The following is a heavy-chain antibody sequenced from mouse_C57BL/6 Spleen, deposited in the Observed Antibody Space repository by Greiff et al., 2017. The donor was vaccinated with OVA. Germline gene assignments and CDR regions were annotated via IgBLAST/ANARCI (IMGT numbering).Heavy chain of an antibody. V-gene: IGHV5-9-1*02. CDR3: TRDQLGFYFDY. CDR2: ISSGGDYI. CDR1: GFTFSSYA. Sequence: EVQGVESGAGLVKPGGSLKLSCAASGFTFSSYAMSWVRQTPEKRLEWVAYISSGGDYIYYADTVKGRFTISRDNARNTLYLQMSSLKSEDTAMYYCTRDQLGFYFDYWGQGTTLTVSS. D-gene: IGHD4-1*02. J-gene: IGHJ2*01.